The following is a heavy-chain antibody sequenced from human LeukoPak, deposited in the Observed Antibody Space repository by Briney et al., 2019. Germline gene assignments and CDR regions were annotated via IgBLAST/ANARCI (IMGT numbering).Heavy chain of an antibody. Sequence: PGGSLRLSCAASEFSFSSYSMNWVRQAPGKGMEWISHISSGSTTIYYADSVKGRFTISRDNAENSLYLQMISLRVEDTAVYYRMRDFEVPSAAPDYFYDHYMDVWGKGTTVTVSS. CDR2: ISSGSTTI. V-gene: IGHV3-48*04. D-gene: IGHD3-9*01. CDR1: EFSFSSYS. CDR3: MRDFEVPSAAPDYFYDHYMDV. J-gene: IGHJ6*03.